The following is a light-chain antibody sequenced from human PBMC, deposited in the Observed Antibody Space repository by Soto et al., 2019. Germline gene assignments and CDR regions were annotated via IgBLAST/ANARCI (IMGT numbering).Light chain of an antibody. V-gene: IGLV2-8*01. CDR1: SSDVGGYNY. Sequence: QSALTQPPSASGSPGQSVTISCTGTSSDVGGYNYVSWYQQHPGKAPKLMIYEVSKRPSGVPDRFSGSKSGNTASLTVSGLQAEDEADYYYCSHAGSNNLGFGGGTKLTVL. J-gene: IGLJ2*01. CDR3: CSHAGSNNLG. CDR2: EVS.